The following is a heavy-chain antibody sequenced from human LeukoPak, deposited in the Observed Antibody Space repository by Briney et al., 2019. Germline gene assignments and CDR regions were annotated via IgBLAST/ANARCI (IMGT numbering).Heavy chain of an antibody. CDR3: ARGSSVYEELDY. CDR2: INPNSGGT. V-gene: IGHV1-2*02. D-gene: IGHD2-8*01. CDR1: GYTFTGYY. Sequence: ASVKVSCKASGYTFTGYYMHWVRQAPGQGLEWMGWINPNSGGTNYAQKFQGRVTMTRDTSISTAYMELSRLRSDDTAVYCCARGSSVYEELDYWGQGTLVTVSS. J-gene: IGHJ4*02.